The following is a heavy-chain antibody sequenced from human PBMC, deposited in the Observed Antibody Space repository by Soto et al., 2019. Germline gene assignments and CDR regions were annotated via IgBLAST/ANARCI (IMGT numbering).Heavy chain of an antibody. V-gene: IGHV1-69*06. CDR2: MMATFGPA. D-gene: IGHD6-13*01. J-gene: IGHJ4*02. Sequence: ASVKVSCKASGGTLSNYAISWVRQAPGQSLEWMGGMMATFGPANSAQKFQGRVRMIADKSTDTAYLEVSSLRSEDTAVYYCARGGFSSSWRFKYWDPGTLHNVSS. CDR3: ARGGFSSSWRFKY. CDR1: GGTLSNYA.